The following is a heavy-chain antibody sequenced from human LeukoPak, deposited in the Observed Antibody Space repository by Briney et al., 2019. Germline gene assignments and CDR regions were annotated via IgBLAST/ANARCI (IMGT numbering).Heavy chain of an antibody. Sequence: SQTLSLTCAISGDSVSSNSVTWNWIRQSPSRGLEWLGRTYYGSTRYNDYAVSVRGRITVNPDTSKNQFSLHLNSVTPEDTAVYYCARRLTQYDCFNPWGQGILVTVSS. D-gene: IGHD2-2*01. CDR3: ARRLTQYDCFNP. V-gene: IGHV6-1*01. CDR2: TYYGSTRYN. J-gene: IGHJ5*02. CDR1: GDSVSSNSVT.